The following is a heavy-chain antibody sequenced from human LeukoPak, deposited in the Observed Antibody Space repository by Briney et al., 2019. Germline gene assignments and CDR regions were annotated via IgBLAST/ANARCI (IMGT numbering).Heavy chain of an antibody. CDR2: ISYDGSSK. CDR3: ARDNSGRALDI. D-gene: IGHD1-26*01. Sequence: PGGSLRLSCASSGFTFSSYTMHWVRQAPGKGLEWVALISYDGSSKIYVESAKGRFTISRDNSTNTLYMQMSSLRAEDTAVYYCARDNSGRALDIWGQGTLVIVSA. J-gene: IGHJ3*02. V-gene: IGHV3-30*04. CDR1: GFTFSSYT.